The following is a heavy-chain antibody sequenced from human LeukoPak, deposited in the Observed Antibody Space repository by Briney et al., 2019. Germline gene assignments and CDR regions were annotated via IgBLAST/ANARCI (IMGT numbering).Heavy chain of an antibody. V-gene: IGHV4-30-2*01. Sequence: SQTLSLTCAVSGGSISSGGYSWSWIRQPPGKGLEWIGYIYHSGSTYYNPSLKSRVTISVDTSKNQFSLKLSSVTAADTAVYYCAHTYYDFWSGHREPPIEVVPRVPWGQGTLVTVSS. D-gene: IGHD3-3*01. CDR3: AHTYYDFWSGHREPPIEVVPRVP. CDR2: IYHSGST. CDR1: GGSISSGGYS. J-gene: IGHJ5*02.